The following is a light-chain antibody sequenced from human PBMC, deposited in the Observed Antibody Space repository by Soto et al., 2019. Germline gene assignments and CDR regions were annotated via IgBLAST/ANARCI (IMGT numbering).Light chain of an antibody. J-gene: IGKJ2*03. V-gene: IGKV1-5*01. CDR3: PHYNGR. CDR1: QSISNW. CDR2: DVS. Sequence: DIQMTQSPSTLSASVGDRVTITCRPSQSISNWLAWYQQKPGKAPKVLVYDVSSLKSGVPSRFSGSGSGTEFTLTFNSLQPDDFATYSWPHYNGRFGHGTSLQI.